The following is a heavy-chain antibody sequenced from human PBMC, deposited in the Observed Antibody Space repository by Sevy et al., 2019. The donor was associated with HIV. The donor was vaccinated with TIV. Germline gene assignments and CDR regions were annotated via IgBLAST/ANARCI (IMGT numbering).Heavy chain of an antibody. CDR3: ARDWGSVH. V-gene: IGHV3-7*01. CDR1: GFTFSTYW. Sequence: GGSLRLSCTASGFTFSTYWMTWVRQAPGKGLEWVANIKQDGSEKYYADSVKGRFTISRDNAKNSLYLQMNSLRAEDTAVYYCARDWGSVHWGQGTLVTVSS. CDR2: IKQDGSEK. J-gene: IGHJ4*02. D-gene: IGHD3-16*01.